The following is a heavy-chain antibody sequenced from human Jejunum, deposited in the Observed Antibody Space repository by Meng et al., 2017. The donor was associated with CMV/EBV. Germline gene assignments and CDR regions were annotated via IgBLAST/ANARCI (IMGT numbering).Heavy chain of an antibody. V-gene: IGHV1-2*02. Sequence: YTFNGYYMHWVRQAPGQGLEWMGWVNPNSGDTDYAQNFQGRVTMTRDPSISTAYMELSGRRSDDTAVYYCARDGVLCGDTSCRGFYSWGQGTLVTVSS. CDR2: VNPNSGDT. J-gene: IGHJ5*02. CDR1: YTFNGYY. D-gene: IGHD2-21*01. CDR3: ARDGVLCGDTSCRGFYS.